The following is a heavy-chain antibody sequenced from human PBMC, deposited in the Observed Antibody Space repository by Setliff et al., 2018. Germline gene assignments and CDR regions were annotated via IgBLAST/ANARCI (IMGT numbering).Heavy chain of an antibody. CDR2: IYYSGST. CDR1: GGSISSHY. Sequence: SETLSLTCTVSGGSISSHYWSWIRQPPGKGLEWIGSIYYSGSTNYNPSLKSRVTISVDTSKNQFSLKLSSVTAADTAVYYCASKNGSGSYYLLDYWGQGTLVTVSS. CDR3: ASKNGSGSYYLLDY. D-gene: IGHD3-10*01. V-gene: IGHV4-59*11. J-gene: IGHJ4*02.